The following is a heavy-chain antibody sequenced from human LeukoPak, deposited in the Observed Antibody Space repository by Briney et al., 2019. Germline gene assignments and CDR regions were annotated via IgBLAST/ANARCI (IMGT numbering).Heavy chain of an antibody. J-gene: IGHJ6*02. CDR1: GGTFTSYA. D-gene: IGHD2-15*01. V-gene: IGHV1-69*13. CDR3: ARVRCSGGSCYPYYYGMDV. CDR2: IIPIFGTA. Sequence: SVKVSCKASGGTFTSYAISWVRQAPGQGLEWMGGIIPIFGTANYAQKFQGRVTITADESTSTAYMELSSLRSEDTAVYYCARVRCSGGSCYPYYYGMDVWGQGTTVTVSS.